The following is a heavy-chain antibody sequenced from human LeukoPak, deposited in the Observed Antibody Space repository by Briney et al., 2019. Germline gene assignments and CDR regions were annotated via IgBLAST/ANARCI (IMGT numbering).Heavy chain of an antibody. Sequence: SGPTLVKPTQTLTLTCTFSGFSVSTSGVGVGWIRQPPGKALEWLALIYWNDDKRYSPSLKSRLTITKDTSKNQVVLTMTDMDPVDTATYYCAHRGGSYGHIDYWGQGTLVTVSS. D-gene: IGHD5-18*01. V-gene: IGHV2-5*01. CDR1: GFSVSTSGVG. CDR3: AHRGGSYGHIDY. CDR2: IYWNDDK. J-gene: IGHJ4*02.